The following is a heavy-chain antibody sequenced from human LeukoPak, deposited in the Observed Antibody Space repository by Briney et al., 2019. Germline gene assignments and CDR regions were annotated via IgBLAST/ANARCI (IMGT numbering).Heavy chain of an antibody. V-gene: IGHV3-23*01. CDR2: ISDRGDNT. CDR3: AKDKDYGDYFGSEY. D-gene: IGHD4-17*01. CDR1: GFTFSAYG. J-gene: IGHJ4*02. Sequence: GGTLRLSCAASGFTFSAYGMTWVRQAPGKGLEWVSHISDRGDNTYYADPVQGRFTISRDNSKNTLYLQMNSLRAEDTAVYYCAKDKDYGDYFGSEYWGQGTLVTVSS.